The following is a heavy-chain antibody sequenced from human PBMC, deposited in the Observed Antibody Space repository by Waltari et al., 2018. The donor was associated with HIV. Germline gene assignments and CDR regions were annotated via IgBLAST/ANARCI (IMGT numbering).Heavy chain of an antibody. CDR3: ARDQTTWYDSSGAADS. V-gene: IGHV1-2*02. J-gene: IGHJ4*02. Sequence: QVQFVQSGAEVKQAGASVKVSCRASGYTFIDYYLHWVRQAPGQGLEWMGWSYPKSGDTNYAQQFQDRLTLTRDTSIATAYMELTSLDSDDTAMYFCARDQTTWYDSSGAADSWGQGTLVSVSS. CDR1: GYTFIDYY. CDR2: SYPKSGDT. D-gene: IGHD2-15*01.